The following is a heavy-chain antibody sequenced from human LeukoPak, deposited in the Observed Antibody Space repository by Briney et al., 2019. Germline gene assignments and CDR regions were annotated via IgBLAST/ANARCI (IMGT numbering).Heavy chain of an antibody. Sequence: GGSLRLSCAASGFSISNSAMSWVRQAPGKGLEWVSLIVASSGSTFYADSVKGRFTISRDSFKNTLYLQMNSLRAEDMAVYYCAKGAYDYIEMGYFDSWGQGTLVTVSS. D-gene: IGHD5-12*01. J-gene: IGHJ4*03. CDR3: AKGAYDYIEMGYFDS. CDR1: GFSISNSA. V-gene: IGHV3-23*01. CDR2: IVASSGST.